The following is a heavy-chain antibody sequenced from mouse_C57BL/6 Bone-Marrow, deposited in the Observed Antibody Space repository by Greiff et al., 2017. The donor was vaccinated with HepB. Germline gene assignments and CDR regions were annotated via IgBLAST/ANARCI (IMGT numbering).Heavy chain of an antibody. CDR3: ASAIYYGYDDSAMDY. CDR2: ISDGGSYT. J-gene: IGHJ4*01. Sequence: EVQLQESGGGLVKPGGSLKLSCAASGFTFSSYAMSWVRQTPEKRLEWVATISDGGSYTYYPDNVKGRFTISRDNAKNNLYLQMSHLKSEDTAMYYCASAIYYGYDDSAMDYWGQGTSVTVSS. D-gene: IGHD2-2*01. V-gene: IGHV5-4*01. CDR1: GFTFSSYA.